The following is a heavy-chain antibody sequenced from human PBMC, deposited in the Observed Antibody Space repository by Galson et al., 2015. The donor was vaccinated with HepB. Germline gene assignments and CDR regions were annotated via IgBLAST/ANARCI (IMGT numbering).Heavy chain of an antibody. Sequence: SLRLSCAASGFTFSSYATSWVRQAPGEGLEWVSAISGSGGGTFYADSVKGRFTISRDNSKNTLYLQMNSLRAEDTAVYYCAGGPAMIIDYWGQGTLVTVSS. J-gene: IGHJ4*02. CDR2: ISGSGGGT. CDR3: AGGPAMIIDY. V-gene: IGHV3-23*01. D-gene: IGHD2-2*01. CDR1: GFTFSSYA.